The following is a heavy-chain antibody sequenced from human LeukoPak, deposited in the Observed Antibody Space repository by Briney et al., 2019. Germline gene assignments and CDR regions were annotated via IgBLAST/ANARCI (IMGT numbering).Heavy chain of an antibody. Sequence: ASVKVSCKASGYTFTGKNMHWVRQAPGQGLEWMGWINPNSGDTRYVQKFEGRGTVTRGTSFNTTVFVISRLRSDDAAVYYCARGGGSGHFDDWGQGTLVTVPS. V-gene: IGHV1-2*02. D-gene: IGHD6-25*01. CDR1: GYTFTGKN. CDR2: INPNSGDT. J-gene: IGHJ4*02. CDR3: ARGGGSGHFDD.